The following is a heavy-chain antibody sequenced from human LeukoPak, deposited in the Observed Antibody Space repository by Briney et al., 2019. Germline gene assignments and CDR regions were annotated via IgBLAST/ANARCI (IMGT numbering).Heavy chain of an antibody. CDR2: INPNTSGT. D-gene: IGHD3-22*01. Sequence: ASVKVSCKASGYSFTGYYMHWVRQAPGQGLEWMGWINPNTSGTNYAQKFQGRVTMTRDTSITTAYMELTWLGSDDTAVYYCARDRGRGYNYDSGDFDFWGQGTLVTVSS. V-gene: IGHV1-2*02. CDR3: ARDRGRGYNYDSGDFDF. J-gene: IGHJ4*02. CDR1: GYSFTGYY.